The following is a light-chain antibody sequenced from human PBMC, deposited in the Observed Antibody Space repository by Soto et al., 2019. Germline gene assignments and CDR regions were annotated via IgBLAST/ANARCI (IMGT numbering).Light chain of an antibody. CDR1: SSNIGSNT. CDR3: AAWDDSLNGYYV. V-gene: IGLV1-44*01. CDR2: SNN. Sequence: QSVLTQPPSPSGTPGQRVTISCSGSSSNIGSNTVNWYQQLPGTAPKLLIYSNNQRPSGAPDRVSGSKSGTSASLAISGLQSEDEADYYCAAWDDSLNGYYVFGTGTKLTVL. J-gene: IGLJ1*01.